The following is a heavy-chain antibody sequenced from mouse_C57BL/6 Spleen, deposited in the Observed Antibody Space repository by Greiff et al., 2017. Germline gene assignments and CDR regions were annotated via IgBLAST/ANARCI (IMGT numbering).Heavy chain of an antibody. CDR2: INPSSGYT. CDR1: GYTFTSYT. CDR3: ARSGGLLYFDY. Sequence: VKLMESGAELARPGASVKMSCKASGYTFTSYTMHWVKQRPGQGLEWIGYINPSSGYTKYNQKFKDKATLTADKSSSTAYMQLSSLTSEDSAVYYCARSGGLLYFDYWGQGTTLTVSS. D-gene: IGHD1-1*01. J-gene: IGHJ2*01. V-gene: IGHV1-4*01.